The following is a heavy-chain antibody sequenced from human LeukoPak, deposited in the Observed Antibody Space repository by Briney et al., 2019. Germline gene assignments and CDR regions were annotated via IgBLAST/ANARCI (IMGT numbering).Heavy chain of an antibody. CDR2: IYHSGST. D-gene: IGHD4-11*01. J-gene: IGHJ4*02. CDR1: GYSISSGYY. Sequence: SETLSLTCAVSGYSISSGYYWGWIRQPPGKGLEWIGNIYHSGSTFYNPSLKSRVTISVATSTNQFSLKLSSVTAADTAVYYCARRNYRIYYFDFWGQGTLVTVSS. V-gene: IGHV4-38-2*01. CDR3: ARRNYRIYYFDF.